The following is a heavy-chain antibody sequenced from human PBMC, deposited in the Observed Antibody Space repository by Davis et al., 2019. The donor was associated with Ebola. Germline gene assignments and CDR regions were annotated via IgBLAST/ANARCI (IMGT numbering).Heavy chain of an antibody. CDR2: IWYDGSNK. J-gene: IGHJ6*02. CDR1: GFTFSSYG. V-gene: IGHV3-33*01. D-gene: IGHD3-16*02. CDR3: ARRGDYDYIWGSYRTDYYYGMDV. Sequence: GGSLRLSCAASGFTFSSYGMHWVRQAPGKGLEWVAVIWYDGSNKYYADSVKGRFTISRDNSKNTLCLQMNSLRAEDTAVYYCARRGDYDYIWGSYRTDYYYGMDVWGQGTTVTVSS.